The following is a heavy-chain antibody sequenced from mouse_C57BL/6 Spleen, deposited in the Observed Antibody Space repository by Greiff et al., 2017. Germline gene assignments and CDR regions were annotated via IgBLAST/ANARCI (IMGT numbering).Heavy chain of an antibody. CDR1: GFSLTSYG. D-gene: IGHD2-1*01. V-gene: IGHV2-5*01. CDR2: IWRGGST. Sequence: QVQLKQSGPGLVQPSQSLSITCTVSGFSLTSYGVHWVRQSPGKGLEWLGVIWRGGSTDYNAAFMSRLSITKDNSKSQVFFKINSLQADDTAIYYCAPFYYCNYPLYAMDYWGQGTSVTVSS. J-gene: IGHJ4*01. CDR3: APFYYCNYPLYAMDY.